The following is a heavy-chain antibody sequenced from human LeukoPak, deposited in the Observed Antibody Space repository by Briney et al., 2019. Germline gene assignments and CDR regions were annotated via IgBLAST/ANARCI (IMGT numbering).Heavy chain of an antibody. Sequence: PGGSLRLSCAVSGFRVSDYYMSWVRQAPGKGLEWVANTKQDGSEKYYVDSVKGRFTISRDNAKNSLYLQMNSLRAEDTAVYYCARVNYYGSGSYDAFDIWGQGTMVTVSS. J-gene: IGHJ3*02. CDR1: GFRVSDYY. CDR2: TKQDGSEK. V-gene: IGHV3-7*01. D-gene: IGHD3-10*01. CDR3: ARVNYYGSGSYDAFDI.